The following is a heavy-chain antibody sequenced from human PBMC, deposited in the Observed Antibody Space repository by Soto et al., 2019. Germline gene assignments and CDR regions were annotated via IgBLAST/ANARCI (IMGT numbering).Heavy chain of an antibody. CDR1: GFTVSSNY. CDR3: ARGSDNVVVPAAISHYYMDV. Sequence: EVQLVESGGGLVQPGGSLRLSCAASGFTVSSNYMSWVRQAPGKGLEWVSVIYSGGSTYYADSVKGRFTISRDNSKNTLYLQMNSLRAEDTAVYYCARGSDNVVVPAAISHYYMDVWGKGPTVTVSS. J-gene: IGHJ6*03. CDR2: IYSGGST. D-gene: IGHD2-2*01. V-gene: IGHV3-66*01.